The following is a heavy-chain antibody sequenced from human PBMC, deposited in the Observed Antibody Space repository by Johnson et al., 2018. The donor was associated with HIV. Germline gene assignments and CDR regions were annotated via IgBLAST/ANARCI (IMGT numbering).Heavy chain of an antibody. J-gene: IGHJ3*02. CDR3: ARDWFMVQGADAFDI. CDR1: GFTFDDYA. CDR2: ISWNGGST. Sequence: VQLVESGGGLVQPGRSLRLSCAASGFTFDDYAMHWVRQAPGKGLEWVSGISWNGGSTGYADSVKGRFPISRDNAKNSLYLQMNSRRAEDTALYYCARDWFMVQGADAFDIWGQGTMVTVSS. V-gene: IGHV3-9*01. D-gene: IGHD3-10*01.